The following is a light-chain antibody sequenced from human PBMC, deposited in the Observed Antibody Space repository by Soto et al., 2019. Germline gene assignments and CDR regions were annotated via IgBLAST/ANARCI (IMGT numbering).Light chain of an antibody. V-gene: IGKV3-11*01. CDR3: QQRSNWIT. Sequence: DIVLTQSPATLSLSPGEGATLSCRASQSVSSYLAWYQQKPGQAPRLLIYGASNRATGIPARFSGSGSGTDFTLTISSLEPEDFAVYYCQQRSNWITFGQGTRLEI. J-gene: IGKJ5*01. CDR1: QSVSSY. CDR2: GAS.